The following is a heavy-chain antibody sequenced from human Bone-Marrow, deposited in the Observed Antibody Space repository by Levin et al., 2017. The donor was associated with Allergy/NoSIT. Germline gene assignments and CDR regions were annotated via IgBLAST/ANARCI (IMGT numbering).Heavy chain of an antibody. CDR2: IYSGGST. D-gene: IGHD3-10*01. CDR3: ARGWFGELLPH. V-gene: IGHV3-53*01. CDR1: GFTVSSNY. J-gene: IGHJ4*02. Sequence: GGSLRLSCAASGFTVSSNYMSWVRQAPGKGPEWVSVIYSGGSTYYADSVKGRFTISRDNSKNTLYLQMNSLRAEDTAVYYCARGWFGELLPHWGEGTLVTVAP.